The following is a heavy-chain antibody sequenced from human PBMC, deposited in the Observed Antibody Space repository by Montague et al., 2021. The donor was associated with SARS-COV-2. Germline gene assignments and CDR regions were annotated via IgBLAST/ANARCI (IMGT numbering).Heavy chain of an antibody. CDR3: ARDPPYFDSGGFLDY. D-gene: IGHD3-9*01. J-gene: IGHJ4*02. V-gene: IGHV3-30-3*01. CDR2: ISYDGSNK. Sequence: FLRLSCAASGFTFSSYAMHWVRQAPGKGLEWVAVISYDGSNKYCADSVKGRFTISRDNSKNTLYLQMNSLRAEDTAVYYCARDPPYFDSGGFLDYWGQGTLVTVSS. CDR1: GFTFSSYA.